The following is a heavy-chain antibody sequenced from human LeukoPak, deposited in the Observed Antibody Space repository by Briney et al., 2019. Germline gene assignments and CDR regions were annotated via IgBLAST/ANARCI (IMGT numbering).Heavy chain of an antibody. V-gene: IGHV4-59*11. CDR3: TRGLPFSGYDYQKLPDS. CDR1: GGFISTHY. Sequence: SETLSLTCTVSGGFISTHYWSWIRQPPGKGLEWIGYLYYNGDKNFNPSLKSRVTISMDTSKNQFSLKLTSVTAADTAVYYCTRGLPFSGYDYQKLPDSWGPGSMVTVSS. J-gene: IGHJ4*02. D-gene: IGHD5-12*01. CDR2: LYYNGDK.